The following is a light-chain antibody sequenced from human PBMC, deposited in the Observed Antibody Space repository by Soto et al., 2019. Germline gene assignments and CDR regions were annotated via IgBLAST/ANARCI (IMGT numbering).Light chain of an antibody. CDR3: QPYDNRLSGSRV. CDR1: SSNIGAGYD. Sequence: QSVLTQPPSLSGAPGQRVTISCTGSSSNIGAGYDVHWYQQLPGTAPKLLIFGNTNRPSGVPDRFSASKSDTSASLAITGLQAEDEADYYCQPYDNRLSGSRVFGGGTKVTVL. CDR2: GNT. V-gene: IGLV1-40*01. J-gene: IGLJ1*01.